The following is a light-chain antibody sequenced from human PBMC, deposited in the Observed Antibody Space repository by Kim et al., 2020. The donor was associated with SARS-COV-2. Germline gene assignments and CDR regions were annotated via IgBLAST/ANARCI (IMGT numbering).Light chain of an antibody. CDR1: NIESKS. CDR3: QVWDSSSDHVV. J-gene: IGLJ2*01. CDR2: DDS. V-gene: IGLV3-21*03. Sequence: PGKTARITCGGNNIESKSVHWYQQKPGQAPVLVVYDDSDRPSGNPERFSGSNSGNTATLTISRVEAGDEADYYCQVWDSSSDHVVFGGGTQLTVL.